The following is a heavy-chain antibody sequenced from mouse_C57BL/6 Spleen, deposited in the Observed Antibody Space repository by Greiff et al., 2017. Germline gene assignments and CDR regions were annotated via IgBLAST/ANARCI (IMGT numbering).Heavy chain of an antibody. CDR1: GYTFTSYW. D-gene: IGHD1-1*01. CDR3: AITTDWYFDV. V-gene: IGHV1-69*01. Sequence: VLLQQPGAELVMPGASVKLSCKASGYTFTSYWMHWVKQRPGQGLEWIGEIDPSDSYSKYNQKFKGKSTLTVDKSSSTAYMQLSSLTSEDSAVYYCAITTDWYFDVWGTGTTVTVSS. J-gene: IGHJ1*03. CDR2: IDPSDSYS.